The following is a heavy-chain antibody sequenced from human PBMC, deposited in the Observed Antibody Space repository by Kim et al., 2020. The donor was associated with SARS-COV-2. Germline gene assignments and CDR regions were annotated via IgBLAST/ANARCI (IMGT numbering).Heavy chain of an antibody. Sequence: SETLSLTCAVYGGSFSGYYWSWIRQPPGKGLEWIGEINHSGSTNYNPSLKSRVTISVDTSKNQFSLKLSSVTAADTAVYYCAKATYSSSWYVDYWGQGT. CDR2: INHSGST. J-gene: IGHJ4*02. CDR1: GGSFSGYY. V-gene: IGHV4-34*01. CDR3: AKATYSSSWYVDY. D-gene: IGHD6-13*01.